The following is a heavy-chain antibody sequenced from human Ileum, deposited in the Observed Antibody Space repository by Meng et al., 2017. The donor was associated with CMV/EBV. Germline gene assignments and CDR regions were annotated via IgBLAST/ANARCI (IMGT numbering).Heavy chain of an antibody. CDR2: TRNDGNNK. J-gene: IGHJ4*02. D-gene: IGHD1-26*01. CDR3: ARDILLGGSYGYFDY. V-gene: IGHV3-30*02. CDR1: GFIFSSHG. Sequence: QVQLVESGGGVVQPGGSLRLSCAASGFIFSSHGMHWVRQAPGKGLEWVAFTRNDGNNKYYADSVKGRFTISRDNSKNTLYLQMNNLRSEDTANYYCARDILLGGSYGYFDYWGQGTLVTVSS.